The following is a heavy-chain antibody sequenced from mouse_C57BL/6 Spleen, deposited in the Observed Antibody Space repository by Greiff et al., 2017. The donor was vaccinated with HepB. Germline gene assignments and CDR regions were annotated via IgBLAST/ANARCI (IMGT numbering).Heavy chain of an antibody. CDR3: AQNPDYDYEGYAMDY. Sequence: VQLQQSGPGLVQPSQSLSITCTVSGFSLTSYGVHWVRQSPGKGLEWLGVIWRGGSTDYNAAFMSRLSITKDNSKSQVFFKMNSLQADDTAIYYCAQNPDYDYEGYAMDYWGQGTSVTVSS. CDR1: GFSLTSYG. J-gene: IGHJ4*01. D-gene: IGHD2-4*01. V-gene: IGHV2-5*01. CDR2: IWRGGST.